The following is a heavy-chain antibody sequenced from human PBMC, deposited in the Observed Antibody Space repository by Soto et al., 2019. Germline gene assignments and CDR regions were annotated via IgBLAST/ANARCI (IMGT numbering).Heavy chain of an antibody. CDR2: IFYSGDT. D-gene: IGHD6-13*01. V-gene: IGHV4-39*01. CDR1: GGSISSPDYW. Sequence: QLQLQESGPGLVKPAETLSLTCSVSGGSISSPDYWWGWIRQPPGKGLDWLGSIFYSGDTYYKPSLKSGITISVDTSENQFSLRLSSVTAADAAVYYCARQIGRGSWSLGHWGQGAPVTVSS. J-gene: IGHJ4*02. CDR3: ARQIGRGSWSLGH.